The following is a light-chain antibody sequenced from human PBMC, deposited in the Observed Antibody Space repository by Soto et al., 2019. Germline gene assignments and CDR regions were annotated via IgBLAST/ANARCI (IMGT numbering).Light chain of an antibody. Sequence: DIQMTQSPSTLSASVGDRITITCRASQSINTWLAWYQQKPGEAPKLLIYEGSTLESGVPSRFSGSGSGTAVSLIIIRLQHDDDATFYCQQYKTYSRTFGQGTKVEVK. V-gene: IGKV1-5*03. CDR3: QQYKTYSRT. CDR2: EGS. CDR1: QSINTW. J-gene: IGKJ1*01.